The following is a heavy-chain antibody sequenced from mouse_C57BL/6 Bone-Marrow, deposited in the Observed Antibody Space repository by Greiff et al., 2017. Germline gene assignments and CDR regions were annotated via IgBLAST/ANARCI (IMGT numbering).Heavy chain of an antibody. CDR2: IYPGDGDT. CDR3: ARSGVTTEFDY. J-gene: IGHJ2*01. Sequence: QVQLKESGPELVKPGASVKISCKASGYAFSSSWMNWVKQRPGKGLEWIGRIYPGDGDTNYNGKFKGKATLTADKSSSTAYMQLSSLTSEDSAVYFCARSGVTTEFDYWGQGTTLTVSS. D-gene: IGHD2-2*01. CDR1: GYAFSSSW. V-gene: IGHV1-82*01.